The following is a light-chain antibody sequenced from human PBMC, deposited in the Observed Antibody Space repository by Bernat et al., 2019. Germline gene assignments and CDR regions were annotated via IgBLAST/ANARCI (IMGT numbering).Light chain of an antibody. V-gene: IGKV1-27*01. Sequence: DIQMTQSPSSLSASVGDRVTITCRASQDISNYVAWSQHKPGNVPKVLIYAASTLQSGVPSRFSGSGSGTEFTRTISSLQPEDVATYYCQRYNTAPFTFGGETQVEIK. CDR2: AAS. CDR3: QRYNTAPFT. J-gene: IGKJ4*01. CDR1: QDISNY.